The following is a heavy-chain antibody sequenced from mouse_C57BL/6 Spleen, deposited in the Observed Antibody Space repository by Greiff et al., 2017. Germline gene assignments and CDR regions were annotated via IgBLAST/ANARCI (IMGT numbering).Heavy chain of an antibody. J-gene: IGHJ3*01. V-gene: IGHV5-2*01. D-gene: IGHD4-1*01. CDR1: EYEFPSHD. CDR2: INSDGGST. Sequence: DVQLVESGGGLVQPGESLQLSCESNEYEFPSHDMSWVRKTPEKRLALVAAINSDGGSTYYPDTMERRFIISRDNTKKSLYLQISSLRSEDTALYDGARRGLGQGLAYWGQGTLVTGSA. CDR3: ARRGLGQGLAY.